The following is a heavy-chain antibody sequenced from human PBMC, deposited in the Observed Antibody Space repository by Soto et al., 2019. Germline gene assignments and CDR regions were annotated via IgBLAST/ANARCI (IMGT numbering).Heavy chain of an antibody. V-gene: IGHV3-30*18. D-gene: IGHD2-8*01. CDR2: ISYDGSNK. Sequence: QVQLVESGGGVVQPGRSLRLSCAASGFTFSSYGMHWVRQAPGKGLEWVAVISYDGSNKYYADSVKGRFTISRDNSKNTLYLQMNSLRAEDTAVYYCAKDLPRLWDDIVLMVYAIGFGMDVWGQGTTVTVSS. J-gene: IGHJ6*02. CDR1: GFTFSSYG. CDR3: AKDLPRLWDDIVLMVYAIGFGMDV.